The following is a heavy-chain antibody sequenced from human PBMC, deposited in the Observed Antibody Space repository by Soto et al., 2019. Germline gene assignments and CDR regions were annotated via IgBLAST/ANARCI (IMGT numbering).Heavy chain of an antibody. CDR3: ARGSSIAGLYYGMDV. Sequence: SETLSLTCTVSGGSISSGRYYWTWIRQHPGKGLEWIGYNYYSGITYYNPSLKSRVTISLDTSKNQFSLELSSVTAADTAVYYCARGSSIAGLYYGMDVWGQGTTVTVSS. D-gene: IGHD6-6*01. CDR1: GGSISSGRYY. CDR2: NYYSGIT. V-gene: IGHV4-31*03. J-gene: IGHJ6*02.